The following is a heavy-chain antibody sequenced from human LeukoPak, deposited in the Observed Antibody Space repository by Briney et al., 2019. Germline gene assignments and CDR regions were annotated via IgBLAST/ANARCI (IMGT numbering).Heavy chain of an antibody. CDR3: ARDKSIGWERYPPDY. Sequence: GASLKVSCKPLDYTLIGYGIYWGRRAPGQGLEGMGRIDPNSGGTDYAQKFQDRINVTSDTSINTVYMELSRLRSDDTAVYYCARDKSIGWERYPPDYWGQGTLVTVSS. V-gene: IGHV1-2*02. D-gene: IGHD1-26*01. CDR1: DYTLIGYG. CDR2: IDPNSGGT. J-gene: IGHJ4*02.